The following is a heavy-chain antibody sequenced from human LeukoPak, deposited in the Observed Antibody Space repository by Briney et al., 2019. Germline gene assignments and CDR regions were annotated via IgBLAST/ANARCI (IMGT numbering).Heavy chain of an antibody. V-gene: IGHV3-53*01. D-gene: IGHD3-10*01. J-gene: IGHJ5*02. CDR1: GFTVSSNY. CDR2: IYSGGNT. CDR3: ARLEVRGVIGP. Sequence: PGGSLRLSCVASGFTVSSNYMSWVRQVPGKGLEWVSIIYSGGNTYYADSVKGRFIISRDNSKNTLYLQMNSLRVEDTAVYYCARLEVRGVIGPWSQGTLVTVSS.